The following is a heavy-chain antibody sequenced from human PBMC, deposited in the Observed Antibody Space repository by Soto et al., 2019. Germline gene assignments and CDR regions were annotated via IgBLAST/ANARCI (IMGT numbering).Heavy chain of an antibody. CDR2: IIPIFGTP. CDR3: ARDEPYYGMDV. CDR1: GGTFGSYP. Sequence: SVKVSCKASGGTFGSYPISWVRQAPGQGLEWMGGIIPIFGTPNYAQKFQGRVMITADENTSTADMELSSLRSEDTAVYYCARDEPYYGMDVWGQGTTVTVSS. V-gene: IGHV1-69*13. J-gene: IGHJ6*02. D-gene: IGHD3-16*01.